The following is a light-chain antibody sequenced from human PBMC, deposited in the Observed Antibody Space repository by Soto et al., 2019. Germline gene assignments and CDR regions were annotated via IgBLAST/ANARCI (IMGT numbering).Light chain of an antibody. V-gene: IGLV2-14*01. J-gene: IGLJ1*01. CDR2: DVS. CDR1: SSDVGGYNY. CDR3: SRYTGSSTRG. Sequence: QSVLTQPASVSGSPGQSITISCTGTSSDVGGYNYVSWYQQHPGKAPKLMIYDVSNRPSGVSNRFSGAKSGNTASLTISGLQAEDDADYYCSRYTGSSTRGFGTGTKVTVL.